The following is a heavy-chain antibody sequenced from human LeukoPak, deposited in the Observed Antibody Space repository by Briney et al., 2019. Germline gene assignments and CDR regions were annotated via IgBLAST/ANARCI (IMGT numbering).Heavy chain of an antibody. CDR3: ARDSGRYYYGSGSYYNPLEDYYYGMDV. CDR1: GFTFSSYW. D-gene: IGHD3-10*01. J-gene: IGHJ6*02. CDR2: IKQDGSEK. V-gene: IGHV3-7*01. Sequence: GGSLRLSCAASGFTFSSYWMSWVRQAPGKGLEWVANIKQDGSEKYYVDSVKGRFTISRDNAKNSLYLQMNSLRAEDTAVYYCARDSGRYYYGSGSYYNPLEDYYYGMDVWGQGTTVTVSS.